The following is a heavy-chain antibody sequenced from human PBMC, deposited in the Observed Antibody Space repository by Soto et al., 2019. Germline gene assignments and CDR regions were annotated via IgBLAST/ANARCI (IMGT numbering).Heavy chain of an antibody. Sequence: LSLTCTVSGGSIRSSSKYWGCVRQAPGKGLEWVSVIYSGGSTYYADSVKGRFTISRDNSKNTLYLQMNSLRAEDTAVYYCARDRTARSTSGFDPWGQGTLVTVSS. J-gene: IGHJ5*02. D-gene: IGHD4-17*01. CDR1: GGSIRSSSKY. CDR2: IYSGGST. V-gene: IGHV3-53*01. CDR3: ARDRTARSTSGFDP.